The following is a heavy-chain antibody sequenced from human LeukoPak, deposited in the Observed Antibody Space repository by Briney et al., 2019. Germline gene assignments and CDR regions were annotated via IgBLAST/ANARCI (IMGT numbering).Heavy chain of an antibody. Sequence: PGGSLRLSCAASGFTFSSYAMSWVRQAPGKGLEWVSVIYSGGSTYYADSVKGRFTISRDNSKNTLYLQMNSLRAEDTAVYYCAKDRMVGATGGAFDIWGQGTMVTVSS. V-gene: IGHV3-23*03. CDR1: GFTFSSYA. CDR3: AKDRMVGATGGAFDI. J-gene: IGHJ3*02. D-gene: IGHD1-26*01. CDR2: IYSGGST.